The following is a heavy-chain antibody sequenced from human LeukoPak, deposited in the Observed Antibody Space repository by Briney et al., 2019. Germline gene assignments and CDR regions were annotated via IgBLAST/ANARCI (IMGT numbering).Heavy chain of an antibody. D-gene: IGHD5-18*01. Sequence: GGSLRLSCAASGFTFSSYEMNWVRQAPGKGLEWVSYISSSGSTIYYADSVKGRFTISRDSAKNTLYLQTNSLRAEDTAVYYCAGYSYGPYAFDIWGQGTMVTVSS. J-gene: IGHJ3*02. CDR3: AGYSYGPYAFDI. CDR2: ISSSGSTI. V-gene: IGHV3-48*03. CDR1: GFTFSSYE.